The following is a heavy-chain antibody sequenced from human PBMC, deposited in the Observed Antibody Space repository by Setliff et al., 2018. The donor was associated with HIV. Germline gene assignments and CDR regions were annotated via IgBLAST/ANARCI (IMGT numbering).Heavy chain of an antibody. CDR3: AREYDVLLWIGSQYGRGNLDS. CDR1: GYTFTSLG. CDR2: ISPYIGHT. Sequence: ASVKVSCKASGYTFTSLGISWVRRAPGQGLEWMGWISPYIGHTIYAQKFQGRVTMTRDTSTSTVYMELSSLRSEDTAVYYCAREYDVLLWIGSQYGRGNLDSWGQGTPVTVS. D-gene: IGHD3-10*01. V-gene: IGHV1-18*01. J-gene: IGHJ4*02.